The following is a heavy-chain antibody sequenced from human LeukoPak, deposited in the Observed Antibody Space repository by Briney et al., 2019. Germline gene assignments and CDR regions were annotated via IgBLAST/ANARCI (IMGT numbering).Heavy chain of an antibody. Sequence: GGSLRLSCAASRFTFSRYGIHWVRQAPGKGLEWLAHMSPDGIHEFYADSVKGRFTISRDSSRDTMYLQMDSLRAEDTAVYYCARDNPWSLDYWGQGTLVTVSS. CDR2: MSPDGIHE. CDR3: ARDNPWSLDY. CDR1: RFTFSRYG. V-gene: IGHV3-30*03. J-gene: IGHJ4*02.